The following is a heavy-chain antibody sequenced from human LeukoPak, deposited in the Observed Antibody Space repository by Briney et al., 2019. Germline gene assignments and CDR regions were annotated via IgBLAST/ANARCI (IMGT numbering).Heavy chain of an antibody. CDR2: IKSKTDGGTT. Sequence: GGSLRLSCAASGFTVSSNYMSWVRQAPGKGLEWVGRIKSKTDGGTTDYAAPVKGRFTISRDDSKNTLYLQMNSLKTEDTAVYYCTIRTIIGSFDYWGQGTLVTVSS. CDR1: GFTVSSNY. J-gene: IGHJ4*02. CDR3: TIRTIIGSFDY. D-gene: IGHD2-2*01. V-gene: IGHV3-15*01.